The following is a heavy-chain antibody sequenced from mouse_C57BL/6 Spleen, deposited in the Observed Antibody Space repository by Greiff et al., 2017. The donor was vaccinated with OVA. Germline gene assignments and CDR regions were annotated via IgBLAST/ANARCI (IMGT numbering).Heavy chain of an antibody. D-gene: IGHD1-1*01. V-gene: IGHV5-9-1*02. CDR1: GFTFSSYA. CDR2: ISSGGDYI. CDR3: TGVYYCSSVCDY. J-gene: IGHJ2*01. Sequence: DVKLVESGEGLVKPGGSLKLSCAASGFTFSSYAMSWVRQTPEKRLEWVAYISSGGDYIYYADTVKGRFTISRDNARNTLYLQMSSLKSEDTAMYDGTGVYYCSSVCDYWGQGTTLTVSS.